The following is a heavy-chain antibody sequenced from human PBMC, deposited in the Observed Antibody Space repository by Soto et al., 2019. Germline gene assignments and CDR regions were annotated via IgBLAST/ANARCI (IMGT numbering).Heavy chain of an antibody. V-gene: IGHV3-23*01. CDR2: ISGSGGST. CDR1: GFTFSSYA. Sequence: HPGGSLRLSCAASGFTFSSYAMSWVRQAPGKGLEWVSAISGSGGSTYYADSVKGRFTISRDNSKNTLYLQMNSLRAEDTAVYHCAKAGYSHGNPWFDYWGQGTLVTVSS. D-gene: IGHD5-18*01. CDR3: AKAGYSHGNPWFDY. J-gene: IGHJ4*02.